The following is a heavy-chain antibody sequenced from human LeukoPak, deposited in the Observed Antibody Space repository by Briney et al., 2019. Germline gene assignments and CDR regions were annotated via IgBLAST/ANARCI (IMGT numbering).Heavy chain of an antibody. J-gene: IGHJ3*02. CDR2: IYYSGST. Sequence: TLSLTCTVSGGSISSYYWSWIRQPPGKGLEWIGYIYYSGSTNYNPSLKSRVTISVDTSKNQFSLKLSSVTAADTAVYYCARVAPVGGGNAFDIWGQGTMVTVSS. CDR1: GGSISSYY. D-gene: IGHD3-16*01. CDR3: ARVAPVGGGNAFDI. V-gene: IGHV4-59*01.